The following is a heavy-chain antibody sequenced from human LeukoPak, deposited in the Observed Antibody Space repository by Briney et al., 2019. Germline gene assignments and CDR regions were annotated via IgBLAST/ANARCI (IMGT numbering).Heavy chain of an antibody. Sequence: KSSETLSLTCTVSGGSISSYYWSWIRQPPGKGLEWIGYIYYSGSTNYNPSLKSRVTISVDTSKNQFSLRLSSVSAADTAVYYCARCLAVAGTSFDYWGQGTLVTVSS. D-gene: IGHD6-19*01. CDR3: ARCLAVAGTSFDY. CDR1: GGSISSYY. J-gene: IGHJ4*02. CDR2: IYYSGST. V-gene: IGHV4-59*01.